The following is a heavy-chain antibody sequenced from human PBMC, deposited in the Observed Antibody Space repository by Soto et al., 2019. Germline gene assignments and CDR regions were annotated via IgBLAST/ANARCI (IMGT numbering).Heavy chain of an antibody. CDR3: ATNSVWGTVSYFDN. CDR2: MSAHGDKQ. J-gene: IGHJ4*02. V-gene: IGHV3-30-3*01. CDR1: GITFPSYA. D-gene: IGHD4-17*01. Sequence: QVPLVESGGGVVQPGKSLRLSCVVSGITFPSYAMHWVRQTPGKGLEWVAVMSAHGDKQYYADSVKGRFTISRDNSNSTLDLQMHSLGPQDTAVYYCATNSVWGTVSYFDNWGQGAPVSVAS.